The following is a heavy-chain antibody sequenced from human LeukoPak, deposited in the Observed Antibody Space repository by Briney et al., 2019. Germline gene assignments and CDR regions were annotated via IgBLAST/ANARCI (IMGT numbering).Heavy chain of an antibody. Sequence: SQTLSLTCAISGDIVSSNSAAWNWIRQSPSRGLEWLGRTYYRSKWYNDYAVSVKSRITINPDTSKNQFSLQLNSVTPEDTAVYYCARAPYYDSSGYYYGMDVWGQGTTVTVSS. CDR1: GDIVSSNSAA. V-gene: IGHV6-1*01. D-gene: IGHD3-22*01. CDR3: ARAPYYDSSGYYYGMDV. J-gene: IGHJ6*02. CDR2: TYYRSKWYN.